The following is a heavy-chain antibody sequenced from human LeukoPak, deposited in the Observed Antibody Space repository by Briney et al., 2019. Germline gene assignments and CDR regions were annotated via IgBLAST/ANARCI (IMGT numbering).Heavy chain of an antibody. Sequence: SVKVSCKASGGTFSSYAISWVRQAPGQGLEWVGGIIPIFGTANYAQKFQGRVTITADESTSTAYMELSSLRSEDTAVYYCAGLPRYYSSSWYYFDYWGQGTLVTVSS. CDR1: GGTFSSYA. CDR3: AGLPRYYSSSWYYFDY. V-gene: IGHV1-69*13. D-gene: IGHD6-13*01. CDR2: IIPIFGTA. J-gene: IGHJ4*02.